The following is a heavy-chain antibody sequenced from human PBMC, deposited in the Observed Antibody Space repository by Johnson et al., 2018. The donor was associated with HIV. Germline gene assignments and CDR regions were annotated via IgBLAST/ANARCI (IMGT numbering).Heavy chain of an antibody. CDR1: GFTFSSYP. J-gene: IGHJ3*02. CDR3: ARGGGCGCDCYSGYDAFDI. CDR2: ISYDGSNK. Sequence: QMLLVESGGGVVQPGRSLRLSCAASGFTFSSYPMHWVRQAPGKGLQWVAVISYDGSNKYFADSVKGRFTISRDNSKNTVYLQMNSLRPYDTAGYYCARGGGCGCDCYSGYDAFDIWGQGTMVIVSS. V-gene: IGHV3-30*04. D-gene: IGHD2-21*01.